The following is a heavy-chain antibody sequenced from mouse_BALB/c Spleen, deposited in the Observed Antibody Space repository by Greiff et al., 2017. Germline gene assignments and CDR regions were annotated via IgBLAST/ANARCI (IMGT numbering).Heavy chain of an antibody. Sequence: EVKLQESGPGLVKPSQSLSLTCTVTGYSITSDYAWNWIRQFPGNKLEWMGYISYSGSTSYNPSLKSRISITRDTSKNQFFLQLNSVTTEDTATYYCARSYSRYLYYFDSWGQGTTLTVSS. D-gene: IGHD2-14*01. CDR2: ISYSGST. V-gene: IGHV3-2*02. CDR1: GYSITSDYA. CDR3: ARSYSRYLYYFDS. J-gene: IGHJ2*01.